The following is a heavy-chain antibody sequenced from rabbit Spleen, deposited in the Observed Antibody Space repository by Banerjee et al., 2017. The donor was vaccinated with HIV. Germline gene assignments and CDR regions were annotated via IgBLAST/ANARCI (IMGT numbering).Heavy chain of an antibody. CDR3: AREVDGDYGMDL. V-gene: IGHV1S40*01. Sequence: QSLEESGGDLVKPGASLTLTCTASGVSFSSDQYMCWVRQAPGKGLEWIACIEGGGSAFTYFASWAKGRFTISKTSSTTVTLQMTSLTAADTATYFCAREVDGDYGMDLWGQGTLVTVS. CDR1: GVSFSSDQY. CDR2: IEGGGSAFT. D-gene: IGHD4-2*01. J-gene: IGHJ6*01.